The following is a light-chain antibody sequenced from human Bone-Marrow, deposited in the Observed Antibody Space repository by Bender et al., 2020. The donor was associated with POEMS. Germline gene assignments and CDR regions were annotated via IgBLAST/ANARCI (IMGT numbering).Light chain of an antibody. Sequence: QSVLTQPPSASGTPGQRVTISCSGSSSNIGTNPVNWYQQLPGTAPKLLSYINNQRPSGDPDRFSGSKSGTSAPLAISGLQSEDEADYYCAAWEDSLNGWVFGGGTKLTVL. CDR2: INN. CDR3: AAWEDSLNGWV. V-gene: IGLV1-44*01. J-gene: IGLJ3*02. CDR1: SSNIGTNP.